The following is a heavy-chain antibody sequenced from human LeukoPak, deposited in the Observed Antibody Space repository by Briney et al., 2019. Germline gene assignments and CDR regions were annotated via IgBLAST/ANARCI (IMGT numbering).Heavy chain of an antibody. Sequence: GGSLRLSCAASGFTFSSYAMSWVRQAPGKGLEWVSSISSSSKYIYYADSVKGRFTISRDNAKNSLYLQMNNLRAEDSAVYYCAREYTAMAFDYWAQGTLVTVSS. D-gene: IGHD5-18*01. CDR3: AREYTAMAFDY. V-gene: IGHV3-21*01. CDR2: ISSSSKYI. J-gene: IGHJ4*02. CDR1: GFTFSSYA.